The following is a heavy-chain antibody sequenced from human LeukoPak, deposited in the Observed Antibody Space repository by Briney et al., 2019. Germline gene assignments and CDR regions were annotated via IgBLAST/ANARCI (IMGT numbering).Heavy chain of an antibody. J-gene: IGHJ3*02. D-gene: IGHD2-21*02. CDR1: GGSVTNSSGYY. CDR2: FYYRGNT. V-gene: IGHV4-39*01. Sequence: SETLSLTCSVSGGSVTNSSGYYWAWLRQPPGKGLEWIGSFYYRGNTYYNLSLKSRLTISVDTSKNQFSLKMSSVTATDTAIYYCARRRGDPGAFDIWGQGTQVTVSS. CDR3: ARRRGDPGAFDI.